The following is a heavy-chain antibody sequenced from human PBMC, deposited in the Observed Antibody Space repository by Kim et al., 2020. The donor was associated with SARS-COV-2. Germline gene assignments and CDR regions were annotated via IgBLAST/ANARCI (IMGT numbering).Heavy chain of an antibody. J-gene: IGHJ2*01. CDR1: GYTFTGYY. V-gene: IGHV1-2*02. CDR3: ARVGRSIAARALGWYFDL. Sequence: ASVKVSCKASGYTFTGYYMHWVRQAPGQGLEWMGWINPNSGGTNYAQKFQGRVTMTRDTFISTAYMELSRLRSDDTVVYYCARVGRSIAARALGWYFDLWCRGTMVTFSS. CDR2: INPNSGGT. D-gene: IGHD6-6*01.